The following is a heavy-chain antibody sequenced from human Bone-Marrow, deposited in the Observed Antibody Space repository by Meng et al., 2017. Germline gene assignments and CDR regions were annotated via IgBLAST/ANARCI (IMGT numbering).Heavy chain of an antibody. J-gene: IGHJ5*02. CDR3: ARVSLQATIAAAGVVWFDP. D-gene: IGHD6-13*01. Sequence: QVQLQESGPGLVKPSGTLSLTCAVSGGPISSSNWWSRVSQPPGKGLEWIGEIYNSGSTNYNPSLKSRVTISVDKSKNQFSLKLSSVTAADTAVYYCARVSLQATIAAAGVVWFDPWGQGTLVTVSS. V-gene: IGHV4-4*02. CDR1: GGPISSSNW. CDR2: IYNSGST.